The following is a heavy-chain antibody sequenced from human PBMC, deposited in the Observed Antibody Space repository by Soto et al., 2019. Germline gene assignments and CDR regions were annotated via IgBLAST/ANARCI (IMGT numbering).Heavy chain of an antibody. CDR2: IYYSGTT. CDR1: GYSISSSNW. V-gene: IGHV4-28*01. CDR3: ARREIQGPIDY. J-gene: IGHJ4*02. D-gene: IGHD1-26*01. Sequence: QVQLQESGPGLVKPSDTLSLTCAVSGYSISSSNWWGWIRQPPGKGLEWIGYIYYSGTTYYNPSLKSRVTMSVDTSKNQFTMKLTSVTAVDTAVYYCARREIQGPIDYWGQGTLVTVSS.